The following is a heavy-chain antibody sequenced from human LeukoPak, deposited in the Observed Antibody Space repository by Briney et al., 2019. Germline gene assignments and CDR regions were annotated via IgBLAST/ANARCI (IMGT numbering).Heavy chain of an antibody. Sequence: KPSETLSLTCSVSGDPISSYYWSWIRQPPGKGLEWIGYIYYSGSTKYNPSLKSRVTLLADTSKNQLFLKLSSVTAADTAVYYCARAKSGVAGFFDYWGREPWSPSPQ. V-gene: IGHV4-59*01. J-gene: IGHJ4*02. CDR1: GDPISSYY. D-gene: IGHD6-19*01. CDR2: IYYSGST. CDR3: ARAKSGVAGFFDY.